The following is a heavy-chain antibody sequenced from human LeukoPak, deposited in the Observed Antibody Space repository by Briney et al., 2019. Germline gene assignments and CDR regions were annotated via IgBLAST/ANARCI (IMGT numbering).Heavy chain of an antibody. D-gene: IGHD6-6*01. CDR1: GFTFSSYW. Sequence: GGSLRLSCAASGFTFSSYWMSWVRQAPGKGLEWVANIKQDRSEKYYVDSVKGRFTISRDNSKNTLYLQMDSLRAEDTAVYYCAKDRQYSNSHCFDYWGQGILVTVSS. CDR2: IKQDRSEK. J-gene: IGHJ4*02. CDR3: AKDRQYSNSHCFDY. V-gene: IGHV3-7*03.